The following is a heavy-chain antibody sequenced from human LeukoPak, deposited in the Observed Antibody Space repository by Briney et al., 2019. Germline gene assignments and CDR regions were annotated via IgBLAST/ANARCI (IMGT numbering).Heavy chain of an antibody. J-gene: IGHJ3*02. CDR2: FDPEDGET. Sequence: ASVTVSCKVSGYTLTELSMHWVRQAPGKGLEWMGGFDPEDGETIYAQKFQGRVTMTEDTSTDTAYMELSSLRSEDTAVYYCATGLWELAAFDIWGQGTMVTVSS. V-gene: IGHV1-24*01. CDR3: ATGLWELAAFDI. D-gene: IGHD1-26*01. CDR1: GYTLTELS.